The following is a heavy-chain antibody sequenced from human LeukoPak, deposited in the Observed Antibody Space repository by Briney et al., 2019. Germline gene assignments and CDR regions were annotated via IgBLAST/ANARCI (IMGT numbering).Heavy chain of an antibody. V-gene: IGHV1-46*01. CDR3: ARVGLLGYCSSTSCSNAFDI. CDR1: GYTFTNYY. Sequence: ASVKVSCKASGYTFTNYYIHWVRQAPGQGLDWMGIINPSGGTTSYAQKFQGRVTITTDESTSTAYMELSSLRSEDTAVYYCARVGLLGYCSSTSCSNAFDIWGQGTMVTVSS. CDR2: INPSGGTT. J-gene: IGHJ3*02. D-gene: IGHD2-2*01.